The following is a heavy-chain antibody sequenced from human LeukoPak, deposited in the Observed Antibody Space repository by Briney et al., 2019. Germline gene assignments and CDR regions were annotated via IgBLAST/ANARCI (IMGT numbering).Heavy chain of an antibody. CDR1: GHILSRYD. V-gene: IGHV3-48*03. Sequence: GGSVTLFCGVWGHILSRYDMYWVRQATGKGGVGVAYISCSGSTIHYTDSVKRRFTISRDCGKIAVFLHMNPLRGEDTALFFCGPPAAGLHRDSSTEYLQGWGQGTLVRVSS. CDR3: GPPAAGLHRDSSTEYLQG. J-gene: IGHJ1*01. D-gene: IGHD6-13*01. CDR2: ISCSGSTI.